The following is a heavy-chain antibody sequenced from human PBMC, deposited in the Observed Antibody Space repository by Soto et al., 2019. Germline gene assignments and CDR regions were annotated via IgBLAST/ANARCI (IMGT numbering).Heavy chain of an antibody. J-gene: IGHJ4*02. Sequence: SETLSLTCTVSGGSISSYYWSWIRQPAGKGLEWIGRIYTSGSTNYNPSLKSRVTMSVDTSKNQFSLKLSSVTAADTAVYYCARACSSNSCYDVFDYWGQGTLVTAPQ. V-gene: IGHV4-4*07. D-gene: IGHD2-2*01. CDR3: ARACSSNSCYDVFDY. CDR2: IYTSGST. CDR1: GGSISSYY.